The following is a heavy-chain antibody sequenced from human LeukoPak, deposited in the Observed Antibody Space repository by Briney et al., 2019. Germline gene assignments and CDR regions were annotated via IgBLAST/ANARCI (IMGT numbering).Heavy chain of an antibody. Sequence: ASVKVSCKASGYTFTSYDINWVRQAPGQGLEWMGRIIPILGIANYAQKFQGRVTITADKSTSTAYMELSSLRSEDTAVYYCARERGVYYDSSGYFDYWGQGTLVTVSS. J-gene: IGHJ4*02. CDR2: IIPILGIA. V-gene: IGHV1-69*04. CDR3: ARERGVYYDSSGYFDY. D-gene: IGHD3-22*01. CDR1: GYTFTSYD.